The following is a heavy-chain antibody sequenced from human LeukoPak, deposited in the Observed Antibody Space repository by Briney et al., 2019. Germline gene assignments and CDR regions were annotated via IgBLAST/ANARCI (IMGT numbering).Heavy chain of an antibody. V-gene: IGHV3-30*18. D-gene: IGHD6-13*01. CDR2: ISYDGSNK. CDR3: AKSLGSSYFDY. J-gene: IGHJ4*02. CDR1: GFTFSSYG. Sequence: GGSLRLSCAASGFTFSSYGMHWVRQALGKGLEWVAVISYDGSNKYYADSVKGRFTISRDNSKNTLYLQMNSLRAEDTAVYYCAKSLGSSYFDYWGQGTLVTVSS.